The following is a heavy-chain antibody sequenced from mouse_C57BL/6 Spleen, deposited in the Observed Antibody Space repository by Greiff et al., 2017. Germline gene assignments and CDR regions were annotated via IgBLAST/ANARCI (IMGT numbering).Heavy chain of an antibody. J-gene: IGHJ4*01. V-gene: IGHV5-4*03. CDR1: GFTFSSYA. CDR2: ISDGGSYT. CDR3: ARGSPLRYAMDY. Sequence: EVKLVESGGGLVTPGGSLKLSCAASGFTFSSYAMSWVRQTPEKRLEWVATISDGGSYTYYPDNVKGRFTISRDNAKNNLYLQMSHLKSEDTAMYYCARGSPLRYAMDYWGQGTSVTVSS. D-gene: IGHD1-1*01.